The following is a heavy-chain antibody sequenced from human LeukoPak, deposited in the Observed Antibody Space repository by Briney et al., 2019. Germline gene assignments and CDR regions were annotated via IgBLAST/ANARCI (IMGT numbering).Heavy chain of an antibody. V-gene: IGHV4-34*01. J-gene: IGHJ5*02. CDR1: GGSFSGYY. Sequence: PSETLSLTCAVYGGSFSGYYWSWIRQPPGKGLEWIGEINHSGSTNYNPSLKSRVTISVDTSKNQFSLKLSSVTAADTAVYYCARQRQRKHYYGSGSYHWFDPWGQGTLVTVSS. CDR3: ARQRQRKHYYGSGSYHWFDP. CDR2: INHSGST. D-gene: IGHD3-10*01.